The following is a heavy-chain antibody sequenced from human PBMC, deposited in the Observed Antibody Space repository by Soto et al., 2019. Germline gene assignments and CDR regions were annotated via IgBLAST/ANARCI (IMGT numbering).Heavy chain of an antibody. CDR2: IKQDGSEK. Sequence: EVQVVESGGGLVQPGGSLRLSCAASGFIFSNYWMSWVRQAPGKGLEWVTNIKQDGSEKHYVDSVKGRFTISRDNADNPLYLQMNSLKAEDTAVYYCAKNNLSGSSTNCFVSDYWGHGTLVSVSS. CDR3: AKNNLSGSSTNCFVSDY. J-gene: IGHJ4*01. V-gene: IGHV3-7*01. CDR1: GFIFSNYW. D-gene: IGHD2-2*01.